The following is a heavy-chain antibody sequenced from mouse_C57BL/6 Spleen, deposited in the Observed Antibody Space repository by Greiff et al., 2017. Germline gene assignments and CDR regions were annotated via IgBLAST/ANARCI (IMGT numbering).Heavy chain of an antibody. V-gene: IGHV5-4*03. CDR1: GFTFSSYA. J-gene: IGHJ3*01. Sequence: EVMLVESGGGLVKPGGSLKLSCAASGFTFSSYAMSWVRQTPEKRLEWVATISDGGSYTYYPDNVKGRFTISRDNAKNNLYLQMSHLKSEDTAMYYCARVGLTGSWFAYWGQGTLVTVSA. CDR2: ISDGGSYT. D-gene: IGHD4-1*01. CDR3: ARVGLTGSWFAY.